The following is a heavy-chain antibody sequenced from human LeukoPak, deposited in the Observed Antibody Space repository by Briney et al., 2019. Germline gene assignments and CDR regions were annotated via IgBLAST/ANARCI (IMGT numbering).Heavy chain of an antibody. D-gene: IGHD6-19*01. CDR3: ARDGYSSGWYFDY. CDR2: ISAYNGNT. J-gene: IGHJ4*02. CDR1: GYTFTKYG. V-gene: IGHV1-18*01. Sequence: ASPKVFCKASGYTFTKYGNSWVRQAPGQGLEWMGWISAYNGNTNYAEKLQGRVTMTTDTSTSTAYMELRSLRSDDTAVYYCARDGYSSGWYFDYWGQGTLVTVSS.